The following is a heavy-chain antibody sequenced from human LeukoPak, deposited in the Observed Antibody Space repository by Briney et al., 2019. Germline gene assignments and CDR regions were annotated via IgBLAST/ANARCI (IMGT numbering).Heavy chain of an antibody. Sequence: PGGSLRLSCAASGFTVSSNYMSWVRQAPGKGLEWVSVISGSGGSPYYADSVRGRFTISRDNSKNTLFLQMDSLRAEDTAVYYCAKCFVGATTGPSRYFDYWGQGILVTVSS. D-gene: IGHD1-26*01. V-gene: IGHV3-23*01. J-gene: IGHJ4*02. CDR2: ISGSGGSP. CDR3: AKCFVGATTGPSRYFDY. CDR1: GFTVSSNY.